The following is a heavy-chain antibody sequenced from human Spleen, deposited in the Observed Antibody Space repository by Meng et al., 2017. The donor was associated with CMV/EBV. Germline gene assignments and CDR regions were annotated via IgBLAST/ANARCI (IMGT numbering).Heavy chain of an antibody. CDR1: GYTFISYY. D-gene: IGHD2-15*01. CDR3: ARVKRYCTGGTCSSTGYYGMDV. J-gene: IGHJ6*02. Sequence: ASVKVSCKASGYTFISYYIHWARQAPGQGLEWMGWINPNSGGTNYAQKFQGRITMTGDTSITTAYMELSRLRSDDMAVYHCARVKRYCTGGTCSSTGYYGMDVWGQGTTVTVSS. CDR2: INPNSGGT. V-gene: IGHV1-2*02.